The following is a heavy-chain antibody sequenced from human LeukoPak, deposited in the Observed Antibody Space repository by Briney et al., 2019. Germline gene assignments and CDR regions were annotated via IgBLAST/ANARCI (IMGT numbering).Heavy chain of an antibody. Sequence: SETLSLTCTVSGGSISSYYWSWIRQPPGKGLEWIGYIYTSGSTNYNPSLKSRVTISVDTSKNQFSLKLRSVTAADTAVYYCARLDTAMVYWYFDLWGRGTLVTVSS. D-gene: IGHD5-18*01. V-gene: IGHV4-4*09. CDR3: ARLDTAMVYWYFDL. J-gene: IGHJ2*01. CDR2: IYTSGST. CDR1: GGSISSYY.